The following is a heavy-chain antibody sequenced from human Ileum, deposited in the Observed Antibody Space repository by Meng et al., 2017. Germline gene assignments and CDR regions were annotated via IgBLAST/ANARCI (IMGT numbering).Heavy chain of an antibody. V-gene: IGHV4-34*01. CDR3: ARVSSMIMVYGGSYFDY. CDR2: INHSGST. CDR1: GGSFSGYY. J-gene: IGHJ4*02. Sequence: VQLQTRGAGLLKPSENLSITCAVYGGSFSGYYWSWIRQPPGKGLEWIGEINHSGSTNYNPSLKSRVTISVDTSKNQFSLKLSSVTAADTAVYYCARVSSMIMVYGGSYFDYWGQGTLVTVSS. D-gene: IGHD2-8*01.